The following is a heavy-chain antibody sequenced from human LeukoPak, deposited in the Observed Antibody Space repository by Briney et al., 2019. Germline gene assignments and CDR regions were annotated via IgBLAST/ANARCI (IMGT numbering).Heavy chain of an antibody. V-gene: IGHV3-23*01. CDR1: GLTFSNYA. CDR3: AKDYSDSRVGDVFIEY. Sequence: GGSLRLSCAASGLTFSNYAMSWFRQAPGKGLEWVSGITSGFTPLYADSVKGRFTISRDNSKSTFHLQMNSLRAEDTAVYYCAKDYSDSRVGDVFIEYWGQGTLVTVSS. CDR2: ITSGFTP. J-gene: IGHJ4*02. D-gene: IGHD1-26*01.